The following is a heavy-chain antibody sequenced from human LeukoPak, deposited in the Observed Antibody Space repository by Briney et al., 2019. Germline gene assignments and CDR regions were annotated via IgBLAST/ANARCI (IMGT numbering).Heavy chain of an antibody. CDR2: IWYNGSNK. CDR1: GSTFSSYG. J-gene: IGHJ4*02. D-gene: IGHD4-17*01. CDR3: ARGPLYDYGDYHFDY. Sequence: GGSLRLSCAASGSTFSSYGMHWVRQAPGKGLEWVAVIWYNGSNKYYTDSVKGRFTISRDNSKNTLYLQMNSLRAEDTAVYFCARGPLYDYGDYHFDYWGQGTLVTVSS. V-gene: IGHV3-33*01.